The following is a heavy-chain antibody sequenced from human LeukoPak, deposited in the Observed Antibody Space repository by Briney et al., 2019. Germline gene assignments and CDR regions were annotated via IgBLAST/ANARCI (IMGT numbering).Heavy chain of an antibody. CDR1: GFTFSSYA. J-gene: IGHJ4*02. CDR2: ISGSGGST. V-gene: IGHV3-23*01. CDR3: AKDPRGLLWFGELFFDY. Sequence: GGSLRLSCAASGFTFSSYAMSWVRQAPGKGLEWVSAISGSGGSTYYADSVKGRFTISRDNSKNTLYLQMNSLRAEDTAVYYCAKDPRGLLWFGELFFDYWGQGTLVTVSS. D-gene: IGHD3-10*01.